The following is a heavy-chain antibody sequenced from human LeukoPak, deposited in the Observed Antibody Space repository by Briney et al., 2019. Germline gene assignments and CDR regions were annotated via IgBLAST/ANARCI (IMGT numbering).Heavy chain of an antibody. CDR3: ARLTTLACLYGRPNWFDP. CDR2: INHSGST. J-gene: IGHJ5*02. CDR1: GGSFSGYY. D-gene: IGHD4-11*01. Sequence: PSETLSLTCAVYGGSFSGYYWSWIRQPPGKGLEWIGEINHSGSTNYNPSLKSRVTISVDTSKNQFSLKLSSVTAADTAVYYCARLTTLACLYGRPNWFDPWGQGTLVTVSS. V-gene: IGHV4-34*01.